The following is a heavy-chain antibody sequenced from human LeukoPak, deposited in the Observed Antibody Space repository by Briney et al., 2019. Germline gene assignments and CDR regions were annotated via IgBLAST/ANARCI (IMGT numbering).Heavy chain of an antibody. CDR2: IIPIFGTA. Sequence: SVKVSCKASGGTFSSYTISWVRQAPGQGLEWMGGIIPIFGTANYAQKFQGRVTITTDESTSTAYMELSSLRSEDTAVYYCARDYGDYVGYAFDIWGQGTMVTVSS. D-gene: IGHD4-17*01. J-gene: IGHJ3*02. CDR1: GGTFSSYT. CDR3: ARDYGDYVGYAFDI. V-gene: IGHV1-69*05.